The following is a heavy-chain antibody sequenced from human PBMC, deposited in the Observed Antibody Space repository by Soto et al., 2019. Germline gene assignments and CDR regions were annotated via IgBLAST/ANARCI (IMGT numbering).Heavy chain of an antibody. CDR2: IIPIFGTA. V-gene: IGHV1-69*05. CDR1: GGTFSSYA. Sequence: ASVKFSCKASGGTFSSYAISWVRQAPGQGLEWMGGIIPIFGTANYAQKFQGRVAMTTDASTSTAYMEVRSLRSDDTAVYYCARDPPITGSLRGTPLMAVWGQGTTVTVSS. D-gene: IGHD1-20*01. J-gene: IGHJ6*02. CDR3: ARDPPITGSLRGTPLMAV.